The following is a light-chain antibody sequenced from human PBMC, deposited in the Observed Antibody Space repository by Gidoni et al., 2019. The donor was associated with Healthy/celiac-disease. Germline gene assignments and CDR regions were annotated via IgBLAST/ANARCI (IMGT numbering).Light chain of an antibody. J-gene: IGKJ1*01. Sequence: IMMIQSPSSLSASVVDRVTITCRASQSISSYLNWYQQKPGKAPKLLMYAASSLQRWVPSRFSGSGSGTDFTLTISSLQPEDVATYYCQQSYSTPWTFGQGTKVEIK. CDR1: QSISSY. V-gene: IGKV1-39*01. CDR2: AAS. CDR3: QQSYSTPWT.